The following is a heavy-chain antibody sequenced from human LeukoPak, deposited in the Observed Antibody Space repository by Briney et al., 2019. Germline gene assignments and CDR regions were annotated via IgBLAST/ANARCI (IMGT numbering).Heavy chain of an antibody. CDR2: IDWDDDK. Sequence: SGPALVKPTQTLTLTCSFSGFSLSTSGMCVSWIRQPPGKALEWLARIDWDDDKYYSTSLKTRLTISKDTSKNQVVLTMTNMDTVDIGTYYCARIALAAAGMGLFDYWGQGALVTVSS. CDR1: GFSLSTSGMC. V-gene: IGHV2-70*11. D-gene: IGHD6-13*01. J-gene: IGHJ4*02. CDR3: ARIALAAAGMGLFDY.